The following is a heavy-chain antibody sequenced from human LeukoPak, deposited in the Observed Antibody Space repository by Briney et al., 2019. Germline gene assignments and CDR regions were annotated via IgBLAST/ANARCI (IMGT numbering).Heavy chain of an antibody. J-gene: IGHJ4*02. CDR1: EFTMSYYW. V-gene: IGHV3-74*01. Sequence: GGSLRDSCAASEFTMSYYWMHWVRQAPGKGLVWVSRINSDGSTLIYADSVKGRFTISRDNSENTLYLQMNSLRAEDTAIYYCAKDDEAAANRWYYFDYWGQGTLVTVSS. CDR2: INSDGSTL. D-gene: IGHD6-13*01. CDR3: AKDDEAAANRWYYFDY.